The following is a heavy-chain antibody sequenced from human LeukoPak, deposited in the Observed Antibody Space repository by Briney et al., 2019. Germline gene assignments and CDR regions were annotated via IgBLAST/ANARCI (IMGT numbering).Heavy chain of an antibody. J-gene: IGHJ4*02. CDR3: ARGAGYNYGYGDY. V-gene: IGHV3-21*01. CDR2: ISSSSSYI. D-gene: IGHD5-18*01. CDR1: GFTFSSYS. Sequence: GGSLRLSCAASGFTFSSYSMNWVRQAPGKGLEWVSSISSSSSYIYYADSVKGRFTISRDNAKNSLYLQMNSLRAEDTAVYYCARGAGYNYGYGDYWGQGTLVTVSS.